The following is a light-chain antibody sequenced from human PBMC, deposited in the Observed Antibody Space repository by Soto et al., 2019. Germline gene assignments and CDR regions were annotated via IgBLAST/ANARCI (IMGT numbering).Light chain of an antibody. CDR1: SSNIGAGYD. CDR2: GNS. CDR3: QSYDSSLTGWV. J-gene: IGLJ2*01. Sequence: HSVLTQPPSVSGAPGQRVTISCTGSSSNIGAGYDVHWYQQLPGTAPKLLIYGNSNRSSGVPDRFSGSKSGTSASLAITGLQAEDEADYYCQSYDSSLTGWVFGGGTKLTVL. V-gene: IGLV1-40*01.